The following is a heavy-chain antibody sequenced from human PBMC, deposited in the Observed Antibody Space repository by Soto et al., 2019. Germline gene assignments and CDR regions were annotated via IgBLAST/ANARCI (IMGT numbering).Heavy chain of an antibody. Sequence: SQNLSLTCAISGDSVSSSSPAWNWIRQSPSRCLEWLGRTYYRSKWYNDYAVVVKGRLTITPDTSKNQFSLQLNSVTPEDTAVYYCARAIGPMLFDVWGQGTMVTVSS. CDR2: TYYRSKWYN. D-gene: IGHD2-8*01. CDR3: ARAIGPMLFDV. CDR1: GDSVSSSSPA. J-gene: IGHJ3*01. V-gene: IGHV6-1*01.